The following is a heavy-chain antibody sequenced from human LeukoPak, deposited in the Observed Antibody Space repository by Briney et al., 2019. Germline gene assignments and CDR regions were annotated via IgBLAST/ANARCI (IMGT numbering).Heavy chain of an antibody. V-gene: IGHV3-30*18. D-gene: IGHD2-8*01. CDR3: ANGYCTNGVCYPYYYYYMDV. Sequence: SCKASGYTFSSYGISWVRQAPGKGLEWVAVISYDGSNKYYADSVKGRFTISRDNSKNTLYLQMNSLRAEDTAVYYCANGYCTNGVCYPYYYYYMDVWGKGTTVTVSS. J-gene: IGHJ6*03. CDR1: GYTFSSYG. CDR2: ISYDGSNK.